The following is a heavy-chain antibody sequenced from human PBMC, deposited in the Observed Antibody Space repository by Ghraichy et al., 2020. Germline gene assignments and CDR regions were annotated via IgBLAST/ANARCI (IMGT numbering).Heavy chain of an antibody. Sequence: SQTLSLTCAISGDSVSSNVATWNWIRQSPSRGLEWLGRTYYRSKWDIDYAVSVKSRMTISVDTSKNQFSLQLNSVTPEDSAVYYCAGDRGGIWSFDCWGQGTLVTVSS. CDR1: GDSVSSNVAT. V-gene: IGHV6-1*01. CDR3: AGDRGGIWSFDC. J-gene: IGHJ4*02. D-gene: IGHD3-10*01. CDR2: TYYRSKWDI.